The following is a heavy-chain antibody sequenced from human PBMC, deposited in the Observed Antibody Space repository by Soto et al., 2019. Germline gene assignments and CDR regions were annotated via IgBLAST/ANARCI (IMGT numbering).Heavy chain of an antibody. CDR2: IYPGDSDT. CDR1: GYSFTSDW. V-gene: IGHV5-51*01. D-gene: IGHD6-19*01. CDR3: ARFYSSGLYYFDY. Sequence: PGESLKISCKGSGYSFTSDWIGWVRQMPGEGLEWMGIIYPGDSDTRYSPAFQGQVTMSADKSINTAYLQWSSLKASDTAMYFCARFYSSGLYYFDYWGQGTLVTVSS. J-gene: IGHJ4*02.